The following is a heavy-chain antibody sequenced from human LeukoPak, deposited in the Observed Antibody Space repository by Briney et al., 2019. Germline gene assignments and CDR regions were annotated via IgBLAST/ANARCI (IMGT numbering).Heavy chain of an antibody. J-gene: IGHJ4*02. Sequence: GGSLRLSCAATGFIFRNYGMHWVRQSRCQGLEWLAFITSDGYNKYYTDTVKGRFTISRDNSENSLYLQMNILRPEDTGVYYCAKELQPWFPFDDCGQGILVTVSS. CDR3: AKELQPWFPFDD. CDR2: ITSDGYNK. D-gene: IGHD3-10*01. V-gene: IGHV3-30*02. CDR1: GFIFRNYG.